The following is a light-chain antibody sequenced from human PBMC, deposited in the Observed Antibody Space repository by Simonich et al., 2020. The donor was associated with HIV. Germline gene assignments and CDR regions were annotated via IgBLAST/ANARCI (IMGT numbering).Light chain of an antibody. Sequence: DIQMTQSPSSLSASVGDRVTITCRASQDIINSLAWYQQKPGKAPKLLLYAASRLQSGVPSRFSGSGSGTRYTLTISSLQPEDFATYYCQQYYNIPRTFGQGTNLEIK. CDR2: AAS. CDR1: QDIINS. V-gene: IGKV1-NL1*01. J-gene: IGKJ2*01. CDR3: QQYYNIPRT.